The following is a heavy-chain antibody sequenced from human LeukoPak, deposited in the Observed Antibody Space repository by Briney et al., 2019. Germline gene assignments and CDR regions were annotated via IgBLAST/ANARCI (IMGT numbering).Heavy chain of an antibody. V-gene: IGHV4-39*07. CDR2: IYYSGST. CDR1: GGSISSSSYY. D-gene: IGHD2-15*01. CDR3: ARAATRALDAFDI. Sequence: SETLSLTCTVSGGSISSSSYYWGWIRQPPGKGLEWIGSIYYSGSTYYNPSLKSRVTISVDTSKNQFSLKLSSVTAADTAVYYCARAATRALDAFDIWGQGTMVTVSS. J-gene: IGHJ3*02.